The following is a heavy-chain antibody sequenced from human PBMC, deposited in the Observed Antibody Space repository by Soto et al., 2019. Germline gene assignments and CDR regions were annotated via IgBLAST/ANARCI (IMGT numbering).Heavy chain of an antibody. Sequence: PSETLSLTCSVSGGSISGYYGSWIRQPPGKGLEWIGYIYYSGSTNYNPSLKSRVTISVDTSKNQFSLKLSSVTAADTAVYYCARKKGYSYGPHYFDYWGQGTRVTVSS. V-gene: IGHV4-59*12. D-gene: IGHD5-18*01. CDR1: GGSISGYY. J-gene: IGHJ4*02. CDR3: ARKKGYSYGPHYFDY. CDR2: IYYSGST.